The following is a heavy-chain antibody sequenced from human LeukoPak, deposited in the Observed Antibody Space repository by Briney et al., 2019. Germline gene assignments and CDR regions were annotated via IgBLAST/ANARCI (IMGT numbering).Heavy chain of an antibody. CDR2: INPSGGST. CDR1: GYTFASYY. V-gene: IGHV1-46*01. Sequence: ASVKVSCKASGYTFASYYMHWVRQAPGQGLEWMGIINPSGGSTNYAQKLQGRVTMTTDTSTSTAYMELRSLRSDDTAVYYCARDAYYYDSSGYYYWGQGTLVTVSS. J-gene: IGHJ4*02. CDR3: ARDAYYYDSSGYYY. D-gene: IGHD3-22*01.